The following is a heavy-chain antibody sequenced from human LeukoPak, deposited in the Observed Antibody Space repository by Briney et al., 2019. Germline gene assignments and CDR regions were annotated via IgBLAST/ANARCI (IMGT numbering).Heavy chain of an antibody. CDR1: GYTFTSYG. Sequence: GASVKVSCKASGYTFTSYGISWVRQAPGQGLEWMGWISAYNGNTNYAQKLQGRVTMTTDTSTSTAYMELRSLRSDDTAVYYCAREGWYYDSSGYYYPDYWGQGTLVTVSS. CDR3: AREGWYYDSSGYYYPDY. CDR2: ISAYNGNT. V-gene: IGHV1-18*01. D-gene: IGHD3-22*01. J-gene: IGHJ4*02.